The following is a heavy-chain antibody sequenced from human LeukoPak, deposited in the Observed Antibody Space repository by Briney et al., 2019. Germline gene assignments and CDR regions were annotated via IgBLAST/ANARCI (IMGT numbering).Heavy chain of an antibody. V-gene: IGHV3-23*01. Sequence: PGGSLRLSCAASGFTFSTYAINWVRQAPGKGLEWVSGISASGGSTYYADSVRGRFTISRDNSKNTLYLQMVSLRAEGTAVYYCASLWFGELAFDYWGQGTLVTVSS. CDR1: GFTFSTYA. CDR2: ISASGGST. J-gene: IGHJ4*02. D-gene: IGHD3-10*01. CDR3: ASLWFGELAFDY.